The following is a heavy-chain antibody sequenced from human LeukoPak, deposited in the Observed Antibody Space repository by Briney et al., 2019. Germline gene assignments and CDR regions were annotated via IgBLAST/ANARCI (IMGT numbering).Heavy chain of an antibody. CDR1: GFTFDDYA. CDR3: ARFSSSWLEVDY. J-gene: IGHJ4*02. Sequence: GRSLRLSCAASGFTFDDYAMHWVRQAPGKGLEWVSGISWNSGSIGYADSVKGRFTISRDNAKNSLYLQMNSLRAEDTAVYYCARFSSSWLEVDYWGQGTLVTVSS. CDR2: ISWNSGSI. D-gene: IGHD6-13*01. V-gene: IGHV3-9*01.